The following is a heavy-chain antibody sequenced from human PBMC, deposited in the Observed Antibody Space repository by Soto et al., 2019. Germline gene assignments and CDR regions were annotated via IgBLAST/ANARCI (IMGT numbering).Heavy chain of an antibody. Sequence: EVQLVESGGGLVEPGGSLGLSCAASGLSFGHAWVHWVRQAPGKGLEWVGRIKSRSDGGTTEYAAPVKGRFTISRDDLKNMVYLQMNSLKTEDTAVYYSYTLLYCCDSRTAGYWGKGTLVTVSS. CDR2: IKSRSDGGTT. D-gene: IGHD3-22*01. CDR3: YTLLYCCDSRTAGY. CDR1: GLSFGHAW. V-gene: IGHV3-15*07. J-gene: IGHJ4*02.